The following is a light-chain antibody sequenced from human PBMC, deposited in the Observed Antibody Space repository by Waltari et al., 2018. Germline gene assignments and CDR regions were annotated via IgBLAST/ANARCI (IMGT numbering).Light chain of an antibody. CDR1: SSNIGPYY. Sequence: SVLTQPPSASETPGQSVTISCSRSSSNIGPYYLYWYQQLPGTAPKLLIYRNEQRPSGVPDRFSGSKSGTSASLAISGLRSEDEADYYCATWDDTLNMVFGGGTKLTVL. J-gene: IGLJ2*01. CDR3: ATWDDTLNMV. CDR2: RNE. V-gene: IGLV1-47*01.